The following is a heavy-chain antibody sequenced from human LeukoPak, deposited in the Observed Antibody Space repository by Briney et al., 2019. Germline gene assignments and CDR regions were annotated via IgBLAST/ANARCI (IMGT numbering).Heavy chain of an antibody. V-gene: IGHV3-30-3*01. CDR2: ISYDGSNK. CDR1: GFTFSSYA. CDR3: AQDLEWSPLYGMDV. J-gene: IGHJ6*02. Sequence: PGGSLRLSCAASGFTFSSYAMHWVRQAPGKGLEWVAVISYDGSNKYYADSVKGRFTIPRDNSKNTLYLQMNSLRAEDTAVYYCAQDLEWSPLYGMDVWGQGTTVTVSS. D-gene: IGHD3-3*01.